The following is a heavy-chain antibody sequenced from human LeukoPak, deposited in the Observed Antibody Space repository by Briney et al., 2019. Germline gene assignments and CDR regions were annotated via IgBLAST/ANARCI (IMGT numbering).Heavy chain of an antibody. J-gene: IGHJ4*02. CDR2: ISSSRSYT. Sequence: PGGSLRLSCAASGFSVSTNYMNWVRQAPGKGLEWVSSISSSRSYTYYADSVRGRFTISRDNAKNSLYLQMNSLRAEDTAVYYCARGGTNFDYWGQGTLVTVSS. CDR3: ARGGTNFDY. CDR1: GFSVSTNY. V-gene: IGHV3-21*01. D-gene: IGHD1-26*01.